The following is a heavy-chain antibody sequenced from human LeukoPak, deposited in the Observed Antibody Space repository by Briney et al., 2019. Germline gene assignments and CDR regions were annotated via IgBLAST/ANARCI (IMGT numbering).Heavy chain of an antibody. CDR1: GLTFSSYS. V-gene: IGHV3-48*02. Sequence: GGSLRLSCVASGLTFSSYSMNWVRQAPGKGLEWLSYISSSSSIIYYADSVKGRFTISRDNAKNSLYLQMNSLRDEDTAVYYCARDGDSSGYYAAFDIWGQGTMVTVSS. CDR3: ARDGDSSGYYAAFDI. D-gene: IGHD3-22*01. CDR2: ISSSSSII. J-gene: IGHJ3*02.